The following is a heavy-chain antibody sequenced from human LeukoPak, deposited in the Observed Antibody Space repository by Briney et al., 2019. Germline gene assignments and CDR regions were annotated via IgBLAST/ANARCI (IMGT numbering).Heavy chain of an antibody. J-gene: IGHJ4*02. D-gene: IGHD5-18*01. Sequence: SETLSLTCTVSGYSISSGYHWGWIRQPPGKGLEWIGSIYHSGSTYYNPSLKSRVTISVDTSKNQFSLKLSSVTAADTAVYYCARNTDSAYPPLYYFDYWGQGTLVTVSS. CDR2: IYHSGST. V-gene: IGHV4-38-2*02. CDR3: ARNTDSAYPPLYYFDY. CDR1: GYSISSGYH.